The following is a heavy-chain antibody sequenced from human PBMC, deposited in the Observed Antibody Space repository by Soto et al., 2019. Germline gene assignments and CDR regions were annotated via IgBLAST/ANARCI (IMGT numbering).Heavy chain of an antibody. CDR1: GFTFSSSV. J-gene: IGHJ6*02. CDR2: IWSDGSNK. CDR3: ARDVLSRGYHSALAV. V-gene: IGHV3-33*01. Sequence: QVQLEESGGGVVQPGRSLRLSCAASGFTFSSSVMHWVRQAPGRGLELVAVIWSDGSNKYYEDSVTGRFASSRYNSINTLYLQMRSLSAEDTSVYYCARDVLSRGYHSALAVWGQGTAVTVSS.